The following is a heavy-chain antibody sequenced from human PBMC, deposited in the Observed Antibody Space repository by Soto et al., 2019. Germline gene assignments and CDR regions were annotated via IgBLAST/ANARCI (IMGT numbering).Heavy chain of an antibody. CDR2: IYSGGYT. J-gene: IGHJ4*02. CDR3: SATRGGGGY. V-gene: IGHV3-53*01. CDR1: GFTVSNNY. D-gene: IGHD3-10*01. Sequence: EVQLVESGGGLIQPGGSLRLSCAVSGFTVSNNYMSWVRQAPGKGLEGVSVIYSGGYTAYGDSVKGRFTISRDNSKTPLVLTMNTARAAEAALFFFSATRGGGGYWGQGTLVTVSS.